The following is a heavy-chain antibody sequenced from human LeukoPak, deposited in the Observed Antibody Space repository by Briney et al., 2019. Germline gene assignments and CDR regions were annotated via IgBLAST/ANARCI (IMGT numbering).Heavy chain of an antibody. CDR3: ARANTYYYDSSGYYQFDY. V-gene: IGHV1-69*04. CDR2: IIPILGIA. J-gene: IGHJ4*02. Sequence: GASVKVSCKASGGTFSSYAISWVRQAPGQGLEWMGRIIPILGIANYAQKFQGRVTITADKSTSTAYMELSSLRSEDTAVYYCARANTYYYDSSGYYQFDYWGQGTLVTVSS. CDR1: GGTFSSYA. D-gene: IGHD3-22*01.